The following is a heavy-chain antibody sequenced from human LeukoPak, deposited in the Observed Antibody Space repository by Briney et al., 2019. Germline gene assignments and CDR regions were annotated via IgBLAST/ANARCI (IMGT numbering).Heavy chain of an antibody. Sequence: PGGSLRLSCAASGFTFSSYGMHWVRQAPGKGLEWVAFIRYDVSNKYYADSAKGRFTISRDNSKNTLYLQMNSLRAEDTAVYYCASVPAAMPYYYYYMDVWGKGTTVTVSS. CDR3: ASVPAAMPYYYYYMDV. J-gene: IGHJ6*03. CDR2: IRYDVSNK. V-gene: IGHV3-30*02. D-gene: IGHD2-2*01. CDR1: GFTFSSYG.